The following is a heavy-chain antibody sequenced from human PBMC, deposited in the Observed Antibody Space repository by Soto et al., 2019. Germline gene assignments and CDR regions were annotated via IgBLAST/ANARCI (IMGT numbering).Heavy chain of an antibody. D-gene: IGHD3-10*01. CDR2: IKNKTYGETT. Sequence: PGGSLRLSCGASGFTLSKAWMNWVRQAPGKGLEWVGRIKNKTYGETTDYAAPVKGRFTISRDDSINTLYLQMDSLKTEDTAVYYCTAKKDVSRGWSDPWGQGTLVTVSS. V-gene: IGHV3-15*07. J-gene: IGHJ5*02. CDR1: GFTLSKAW. CDR3: TAKKDVSRGWSDP.